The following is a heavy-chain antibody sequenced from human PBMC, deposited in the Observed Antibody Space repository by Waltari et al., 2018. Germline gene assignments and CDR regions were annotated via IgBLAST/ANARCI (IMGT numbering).Heavy chain of an antibody. CDR3: ARTPRGLNYFDY. J-gene: IGHJ4*02. CDR1: GGSISSGYY. Sequence: QVQLQESGPGLVKPSETLSLTCAVSGGSISSGYYWSWIRQTPGKGLEWIGYIGGSSGSTYYNPSLKSRVTISKDTSKNQFSLKLSSVTAADTAVYYCARTPRGLNYFDYWGQGVLVTVSS. V-gene: IGHV4-38-2*01. CDR2: IGGSSGST.